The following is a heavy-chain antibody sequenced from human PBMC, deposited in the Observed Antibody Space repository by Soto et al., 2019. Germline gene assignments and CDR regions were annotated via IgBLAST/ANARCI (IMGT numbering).Heavy chain of an antibody. CDR2: IYYSGST. Sequence: QLQLQESGPGLVKPSETLSLTCTVSGGSISSSSYYWGWIRQPPGKGLEWIGSIYYSGSTYYNPSLKSRVTIPVDTSKNQFSLKLSSVTAADTAVYYCARPRLVRTPHDAFDIWGQGTMVTVSS. J-gene: IGHJ3*02. CDR3: ARPRLVRTPHDAFDI. D-gene: IGHD3-16*02. CDR1: GGSISSSSYY. V-gene: IGHV4-39*01.